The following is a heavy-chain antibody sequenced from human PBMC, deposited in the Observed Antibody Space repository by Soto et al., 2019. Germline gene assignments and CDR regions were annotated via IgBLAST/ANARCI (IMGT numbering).Heavy chain of an antibody. Sequence: EVQLVESGGGLVQPGGSLRLSCAASEFTFSSYSMNWVRQAPGKGLEWVSYISSGSTTMYYADSVKGRFTISRDNAKNSLYLEMNSLRGEDTAVYYCARDVGYGVNPWGQGTLVTVSS. CDR1: EFTFSSYS. V-gene: IGHV3-48*01. J-gene: IGHJ5*02. CDR2: ISSGSTTM. CDR3: ARDVGYGVNP. D-gene: IGHD4-17*01.